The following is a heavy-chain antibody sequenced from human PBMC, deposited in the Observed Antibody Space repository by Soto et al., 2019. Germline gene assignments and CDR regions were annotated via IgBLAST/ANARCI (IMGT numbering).Heavy chain of an antibody. CDR3: ATSFGSGYRAFDY. CDR2: IIPYLSVS. Sequence: QVQLVQSGAEVKKPGSSLRVSCKASGDTFNFYTINWVRQAPGLGLEWLGRIIPYLSVSNYAQKCQGRVTITADKSTSTAYMEVRSLRSEDTAMYYCATSFGSGYRAFDYWGQGALVTVSS. J-gene: IGHJ4*02. CDR1: GDTFNFYT. V-gene: IGHV1-69*02. D-gene: IGHD3-10*01.